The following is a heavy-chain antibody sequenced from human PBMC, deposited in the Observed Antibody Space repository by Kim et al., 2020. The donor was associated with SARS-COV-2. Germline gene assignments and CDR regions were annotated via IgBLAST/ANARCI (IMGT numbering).Heavy chain of an antibody. CDR3: ARQKGLVVIDY. D-gene: IGHD3-22*01. V-gene: IGHV4-39*06. Sequence: TCYDPSLESRVTISVDTSKNQFTLKLSSVTAADTAVYYCARQKGLVVIDYWGQGTLVTVSS. CDR2: T. J-gene: IGHJ4*02.